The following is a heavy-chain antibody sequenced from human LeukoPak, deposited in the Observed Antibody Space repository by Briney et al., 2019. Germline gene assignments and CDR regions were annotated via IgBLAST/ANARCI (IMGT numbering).Heavy chain of an antibody. CDR3: ARGRWWATVTTSGEGAEYFQH. Sequence: GGSLRLSCAASGFTFSDYYMSWIRQAPGKGLEWVSYISSSGSTIYYADSVKGRFTISRDNAKNSLYLQMNSLRAEDTALYYCARGRWWATVTTSGEGAEYFQHWGQGALVTVSS. CDR1: GFTFSDYY. V-gene: IGHV3-11*01. D-gene: IGHD4-17*01. J-gene: IGHJ1*01. CDR2: ISSSGSTI.